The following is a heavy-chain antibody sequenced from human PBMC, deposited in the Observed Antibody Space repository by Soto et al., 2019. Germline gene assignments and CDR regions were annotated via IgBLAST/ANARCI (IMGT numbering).Heavy chain of an antibody. CDR1: GYTFTGYY. J-gene: IGHJ5*02. Sequence: VASVKVSCKASGYTFTGYYMHWVRQAPGQGLEWMGWINPNSGGTNYAQKFQGWVTMTRDTFISTAYMELSRLRSDDTAVYYCARDPTYYYDSSGYYLRNNWFDPWGQGTLVTVSS. D-gene: IGHD3-22*01. V-gene: IGHV1-2*04. CDR3: ARDPTYYYDSSGYYLRNNWFDP. CDR2: INPNSGGT.